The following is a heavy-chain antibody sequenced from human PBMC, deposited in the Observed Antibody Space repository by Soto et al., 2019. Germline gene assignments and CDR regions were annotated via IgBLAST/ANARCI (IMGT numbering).Heavy chain of an antibody. J-gene: IGHJ4*02. D-gene: IGHD4-17*01. Sequence: GGSLRLSCAASGFTFSSYGMHWVRQAPGKGLEWVAVIWYDGSNKYYADSVKGRFTISRDNSKNTLYLQMNSLRAEDTAVYYCARPGYGDLLYYFDYWGQGTLVTVSS. CDR1: GFTFSSYG. CDR2: IWYDGSNK. V-gene: IGHV3-33*01. CDR3: ARPGYGDLLYYFDY.